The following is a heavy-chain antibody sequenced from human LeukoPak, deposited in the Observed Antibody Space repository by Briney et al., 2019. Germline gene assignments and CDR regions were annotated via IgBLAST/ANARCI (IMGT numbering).Heavy chain of an antibody. CDR3: AKGQIGGGSCFPFDY. D-gene: IGHD2-15*01. CDR1: GFTFSSYA. V-gene: IGHV3-23*01. Sequence: GGPLRLSCAASGFTFSSYAMSWVRQAPGKGLEWVSAISGSGGSTYYADSVKGRFTISRDNSKNTLYLQMNSLRAEDTAVYYCAKGQIGGGSCFPFDYWGQGTLVTVSS. J-gene: IGHJ4*02. CDR2: ISGSGGST.